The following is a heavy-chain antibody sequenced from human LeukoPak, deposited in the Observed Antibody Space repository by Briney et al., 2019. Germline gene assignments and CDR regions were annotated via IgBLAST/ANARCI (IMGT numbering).Heavy chain of an antibody. CDR1: GNTCTRYG. D-gene: IGHD3-10*01. CDR2: ISAYNGNT. Sequence: ASVKCSCKTSGNTCTRYGTSWVRQAPGQGLEWMGWISAYNGNTNYAQKLQGRVTMTTDTSTSTAYMELRSLRSDDTAVYYCARDKPIYGSGSYYTSHYYGMDVWGQGTTVTVSS. CDR3: ARDKPIYGSGSYYTSHYYGMDV. V-gene: IGHV1-18*01. J-gene: IGHJ6*02.